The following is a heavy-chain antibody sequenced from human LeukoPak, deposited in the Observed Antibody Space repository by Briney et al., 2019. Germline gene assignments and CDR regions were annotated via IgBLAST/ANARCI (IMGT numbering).Heavy chain of an antibody. V-gene: IGHV3-66*01. J-gene: IGHJ4*02. D-gene: IGHD4-17*01. CDR2: IYTSGNT. CDR3: ARASVTTTDY. CDR1: GFTFSSYA. Sequence: PGGSLRLSCAASGFTFSSYAMNWVRQAPGKGLEWVSVIYTSGNTYYADSVKGRFTISRDNSKNTLYLQMSSLRDEDTAVYYCARASVTTTDYWGQGTLVTVSS.